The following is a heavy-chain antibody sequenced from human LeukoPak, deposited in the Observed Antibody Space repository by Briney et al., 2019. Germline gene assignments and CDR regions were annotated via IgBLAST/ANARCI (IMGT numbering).Heavy chain of an antibody. Sequence: GASVSVSYKASGYTLDTYGFSWVRQAPGQGLEGMGWISAYNGKTDYAQNFQGRVAMTTDTSTSTAYMELRSLRSDDTAVYYCARDFGMVRVFDYWGHGTLVTVSS. CDR1: GYTLDTYG. CDR3: ARDFGMVRVFDY. J-gene: IGHJ4*01. D-gene: IGHD3-10*01. V-gene: IGHV1-18*01. CDR2: ISAYNGKT.